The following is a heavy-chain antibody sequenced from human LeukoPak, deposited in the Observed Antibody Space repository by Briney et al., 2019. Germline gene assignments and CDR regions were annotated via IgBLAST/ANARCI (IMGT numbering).Heavy chain of an antibody. CDR3: AREAAWGNWYFDL. V-gene: IGHV3-30*03. J-gene: IGHJ2*01. Sequence: GGSLRLSCAASGFTFSNYWMHWVRQAPGKGLEWVAVIGDTGRAKYYADSVEGRFTASRDNSKNTLYLEMNSLRYDDTALYYCAREAAWGNWYFDLWGRGTLVTVSS. CDR1: GFTFSNYW. CDR2: IGDTGRAK. D-gene: IGHD3-16*01.